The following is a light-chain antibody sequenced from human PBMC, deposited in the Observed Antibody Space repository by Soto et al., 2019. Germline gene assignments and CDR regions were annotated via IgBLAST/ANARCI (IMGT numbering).Light chain of an antibody. V-gene: IGKV1-17*01. J-gene: IGKJ1*01. Sequence: IQMAQSPSSLSASVGDRVTVTCRASQVIGNPYIGWYQQRVGRPPKRLIYSTSALQSGVPWRFSGSGSGKEFRLTISSLQPEDSATYYCLQYWDYSWTFGQGTKVEVK. CDR2: STS. CDR3: LQYWDYSWT. CDR1: QVIGNPY.